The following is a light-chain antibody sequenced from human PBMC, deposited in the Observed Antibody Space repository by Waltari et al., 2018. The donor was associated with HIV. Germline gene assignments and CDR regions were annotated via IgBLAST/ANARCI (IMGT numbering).Light chain of an antibody. CDR1: QSISIY. Sequence: DIQMTQSPSSMSASVGDRVYITCRASQSISIYLNWYQQKPGKDPSLLIYAASTLHGGVPSNFSGSGSGTDFTLSISNLQPEDFATYYCQQTYGAPYTFGQGTKLDIK. CDR3: QQTYGAPYT. CDR2: AAS. V-gene: IGKV1-39*01. J-gene: IGKJ2*01.